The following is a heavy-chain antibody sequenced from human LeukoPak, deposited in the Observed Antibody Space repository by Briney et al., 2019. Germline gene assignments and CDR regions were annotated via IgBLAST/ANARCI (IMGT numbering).Heavy chain of an antibody. CDR3: AKVLWFGELYSSFYGMDV. D-gene: IGHD3-10*01. CDR1: GFTFSNYD. Sequence: GGSLRLSRAASGFTFSNYDMLWVRQAPGKGLEWVAAISYDGSNKYYADSVTGRFTISRDNSKNTLYLQMNSLRAEDTAVYYCAKVLWFGELYSSFYGMDVWGQGTTVTVSS. J-gene: IGHJ6*02. V-gene: IGHV3-30*18. CDR2: ISYDGSNK.